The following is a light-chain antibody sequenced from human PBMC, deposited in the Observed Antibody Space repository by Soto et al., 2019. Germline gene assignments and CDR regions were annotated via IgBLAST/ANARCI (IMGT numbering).Light chain of an antibody. CDR1: HSASSSY. J-gene: IGKJ2*01. Sequence: EIVLTQSPGTLSLSPGERATLSSRASHSASSSYLAWYQQKPGQAPRLLIYGASSRATGIPDRFSGSGSGTDFTLTISRLEPEDFAVYYCHQYGSSPSYTFGQGNKLEIK. CDR2: GAS. V-gene: IGKV3-20*01. CDR3: HQYGSSPSYT.